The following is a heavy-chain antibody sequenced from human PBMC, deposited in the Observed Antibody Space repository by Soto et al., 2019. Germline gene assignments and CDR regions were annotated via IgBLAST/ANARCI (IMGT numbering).Heavy chain of an antibody. J-gene: IGHJ4*01. CDR1: GYTFTSYG. V-gene: IGHV1-18*01. Sequence: GASVKGSCKASGYTFTSYGISWVRQAPGQGLEWMGWISAYNGNTNYAQKLQGRVTMTTDTSTSTAYMELRSLRSDDTAVDYSARDRLFWGYYDILTGDYYFDYWGHGTLVTVSS. CDR3: ARDRLFWGYYDILTGDYYFDY. CDR2: ISAYNGNT. D-gene: IGHD3-9*01.